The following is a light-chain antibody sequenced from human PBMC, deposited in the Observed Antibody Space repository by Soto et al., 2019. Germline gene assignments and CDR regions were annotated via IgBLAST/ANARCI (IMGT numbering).Light chain of an antibody. Sequence: NFMLTQPHSVSESPGKTVIISCTRSSGSIASNYVQWYQQRPRRSPTTVIYEDNQRPSGVPDRFSGSIDSSSNSASLTISGLEAEDEADYFWQSYDATNQVFGGGTKVTVL. J-gene: IGLJ3*02. V-gene: IGLV6-57*01. CDR1: SGSIASNY. CDR2: EDN. CDR3: QSYDATNQV.